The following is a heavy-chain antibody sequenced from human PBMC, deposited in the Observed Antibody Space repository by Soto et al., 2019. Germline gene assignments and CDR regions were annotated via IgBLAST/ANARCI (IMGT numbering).Heavy chain of an antibody. J-gene: IGHJ4*02. CDR1: GYILKNYW. D-gene: IGHD3-16*01. Sequence: PGESLNISCQASGYILKNYWIGWVRQMPGQGLEWMGIIFPDDSDTRYSPSFQGHVTISVDKSISTAYVQWSSLKASDSAIYYCFRGGVTSRTFDYWGQGTLVTVSS. CDR2: IFPDDSDT. CDR3: FRGGVTSRTFDY. V-gene: IGHV5-51*01.